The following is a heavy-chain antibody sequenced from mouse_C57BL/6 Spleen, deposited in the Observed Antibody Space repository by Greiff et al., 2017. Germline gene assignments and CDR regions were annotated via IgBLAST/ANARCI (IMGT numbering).Heavy chain of an antibody. D-gene: IGHD2-3*01. CDR1: GFTFSDYY. J-gene: IGHJ1*03. CDR2: INYDGSST. V-gene: IGHV5-16*01. Sequence: EVKLMESEGGLVQPGSSMKLSCTASGFTFSDYYMAWVRQVPEKGLEWVANINYDGSSTYYLDSLKSRFIISRDNAKNILYLQMSSLKSEDTATYYCARGGGYYPYWYFDVWGTGTTVTVSS. CDR3: ARGGGYYPYWYFDV.